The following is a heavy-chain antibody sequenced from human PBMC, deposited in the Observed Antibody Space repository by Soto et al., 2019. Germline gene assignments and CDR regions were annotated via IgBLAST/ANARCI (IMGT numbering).Heavy chain of an antibody. CDR3: ARVNRYSSGRWARDYYYGMDV. V-gene: IGHV4-31*03. J-gene: IGHJ6*02. D-gene: IGHD6-19*01. CDR1: GGSISSGGYY. CDR2: IYYSGST. Sequence: ASETLSLTCTVSGGSISSGGYYWSWIRQHPGKGLEWIGYIYYSGSTYYNPSLKSRVTISVDTSKNQFSLKLSSVTAADTAVYYCARVNRYSSGRWARDYYYGMDVWGQGTTVTVSS.